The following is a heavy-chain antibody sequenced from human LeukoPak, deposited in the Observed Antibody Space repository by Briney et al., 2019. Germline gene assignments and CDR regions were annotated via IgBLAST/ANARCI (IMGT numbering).Heavy chain of an antibody. Sequence: PGGSLRLSCAASGFTFSSYWMSWVRQAPGKGLEWVANIKQDGSEKYYVDSVKGRFTISRDNAKNSLYLQMNSLRAEDTAVYYCARASHYYDSSGYYAFDIWGQGTMVTVSS. CDR3: ARASHYYDSSGYYAFDI. D-gene: IGHD3-22*01. J-gene: IGHJ3*02. CDR2: IKQDGSEK. CDR1: GFTFSSYW. V-gene: IGHV3-7*03.